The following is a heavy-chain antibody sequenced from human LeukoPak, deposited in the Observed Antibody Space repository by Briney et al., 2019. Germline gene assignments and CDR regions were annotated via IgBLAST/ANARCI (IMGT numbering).Heavy chain of an antibody. Sequence: GGSLRLSCAASGFSFSIYAMSWARQAPGKGLEWVSTISAGGDTTYYADSVKGRFTISRDNAKNSLFLQMNSLRAEDTAVYFCARATWDPNYYYYMDVWGKGTTVTISS. J-gene: IGHJ6*03. D-gene: IGHD1-26*01. V-gene: IGHV3-23*01. CDR3: ARATWDPNYYYYMDV. CDR2: ISAGGDTT. CDR1: GFSFSIYA.